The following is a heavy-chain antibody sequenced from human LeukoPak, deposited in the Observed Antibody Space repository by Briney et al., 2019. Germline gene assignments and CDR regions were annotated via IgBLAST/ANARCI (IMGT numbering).Heavy chain of an antibody. D-gene: IGHD1-26*01. Sequence: GGALQISCKASGYRFTTYWIGGVRQLSGKGLEWMGIICPGDSDTRYSPSFQGQVTISADKSISTAYLQWSSLKASDTAMYYCTRLSRLGATDTYIAYWGQGTLVTVSS. V-gene: IGHV5-51*01. CDR1: GYRFTTYW. CDR3: TRLSRLGATDTYIAY. J-gene: IGHJ4*02. CDR2: ICPGDSDT.